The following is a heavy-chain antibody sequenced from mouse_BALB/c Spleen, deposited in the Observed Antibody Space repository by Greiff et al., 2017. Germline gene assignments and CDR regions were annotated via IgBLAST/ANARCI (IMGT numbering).Heavy chain of an antibody. D-gene: IGHD1-2*01. CDR2: IDPFNGGT. V-gene: IGHV1S135*01. CDR1: GYSFTSYY. CDR3: AKFITTVPRYWYFDD. Sequence: VQLQQSGPELMKPGASVKISCKASGYSFTSYYMHWVKQSHGKSLEWIGYIDPFNGGTSYNQKFKGKATLTVDKSSSTAYMHLSSLTSEDSAVYYCAKFITTVPRYWYFDDWGAGTTVTVSS. J-gene: IGHJ1*01.